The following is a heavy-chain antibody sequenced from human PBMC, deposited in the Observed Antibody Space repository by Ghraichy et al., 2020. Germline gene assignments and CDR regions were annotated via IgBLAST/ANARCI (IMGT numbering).Heavy chain of an antibody. CDR2: ITSSSRTI. Sequence: AGSLRLSCVGSGFTFSSYSMNWVRQSPGKGLEWVSYITSSSRTIFYADSVKGRFTISRDNAQNSLYLQMNSLRDEDTAVYYCARGSTVVRFYYYDGMDVWGQGTKVTVS. J-gene: IGHJ6*02. D-gene: IGHD4-23*01. V-gene: IGHV3-48*02. CDR1: GFTFSSYS. CDR3: ARGSTVVRFYYYDGMDV.